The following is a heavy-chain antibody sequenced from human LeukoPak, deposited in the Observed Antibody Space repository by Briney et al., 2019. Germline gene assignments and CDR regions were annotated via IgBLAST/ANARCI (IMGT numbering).Heavy chain of an antibody. CDR2: INHSGST. V-gene: IGHV4-34*01. CDR1: GGSFSGYY. D-gene: IGHD4-17*01. CDR3: ARGLVYGDYNGYYFDY. J-gene: IGHJ4*02. Sequence: ETLSLTCAVYGGSFSGYYWSWIRQPPGKGLEWIGEINHSGSTNYNPSLKSRVTISVDTSKNQFSLKLSSVTAADTAVYYCARGLVYGDYNGYYFDYWGQGTLVTVSS.